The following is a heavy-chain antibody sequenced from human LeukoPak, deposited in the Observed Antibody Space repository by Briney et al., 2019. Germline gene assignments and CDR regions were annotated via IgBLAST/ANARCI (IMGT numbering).Heavy chain of an antibody. J-gene: IGHJ4*02. D-gene: IGHD3-3*01. Sequence: GGSLRLSCAASGFTFSDYAMHWVRQAPGKGLEWVSLIAWDGVTTYYANSVKGRFTISRDNSKNSLYLQMNSLRAEDMALYYCAKGVYDFWTCPIDYWGQGTLVTVSS. CDR1: GFTFSDYA. CDR3: AKGVYDFWTCPIDY. CDR2: IAWDGVTT. V-gene: IGHV3-43D*03.